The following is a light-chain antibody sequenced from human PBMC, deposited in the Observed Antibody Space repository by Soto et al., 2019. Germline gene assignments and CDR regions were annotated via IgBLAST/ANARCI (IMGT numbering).Light chain of an antibody. CDR1: EDINRY. CDR3: QQYGNVPLT. Sequence: DIQITRSPSSLSSSVGDRVTIACQAIEDINRYLNWYQQKPGKAPRLLIYDISNLEVGVPSRFSGSGSGTDFTFTITSLQPEDVATYFCQQYGNVPLTFGGGTKVDIK. V-gene: IGKV1-33*01. J-gene: IGKJ4*01. CDR2: DIS.